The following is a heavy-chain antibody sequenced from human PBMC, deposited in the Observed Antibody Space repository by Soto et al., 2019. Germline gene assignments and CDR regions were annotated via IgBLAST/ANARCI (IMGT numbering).Heavy chain of an antibody. CDR3: VRRHVSATGIDWFDP. D-gene: IGHD6-13*01. Sequence: ALVKVSCKASGYTFTSYGIHWVRQAPGQRLEWMGWINAANGDTKYSPKFQGRVTITRDTSASTAYMELSSLRSEDTAVYYCVRRHVSATGIDWFDPWGQGTLVTVSS. CDR1: GYTFTSYG. V-gene: IGHV1-3*01. J-gene: IGHJ5*02. CDR2: INAANGDT.